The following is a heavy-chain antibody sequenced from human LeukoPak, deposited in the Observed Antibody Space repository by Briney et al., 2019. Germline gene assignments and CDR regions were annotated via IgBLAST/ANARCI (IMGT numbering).Heavy chain of an antibody. J-gene: IGHJ4*02. CDR2: VSSDGGNQ. CDR1: GFSFSGFA. D-gene: IGHD3-22*01. CDR3: ANLYFYDSSGSPDY. Sequence: GRSLRLSCAASGFSFSGFAMHWVRQAPGKGLEWVAVVSSDGGNQHYADSMKGRFTISRDNSKNTLYLQMSSLRAEDTAVYYCANLYFYDSSGSPDYWGQGTLVTVSS. V-gene: IGHV3-30-3*01.